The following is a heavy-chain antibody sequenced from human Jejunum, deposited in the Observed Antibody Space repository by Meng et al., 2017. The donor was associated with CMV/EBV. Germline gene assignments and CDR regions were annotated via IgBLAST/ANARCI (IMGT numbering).Heavy chain of an antibody. D-gene: IGHD2-8*01. V-gene: IGHV1-2*06. CDR3: ARDEGTSASSDY. CDR2: INPHNGAT. Sequence: SCKASGYTFTDYYLHWVRHAPGQGLEWMGRINPHNGATDYAQKFQGSVTLTRVTSINTAYMELSRLTSDDTAIYYCARDEGTSASSDYWGQGSLVTVSS. CDR1: GYTFTDYY. J-gene: IGHJ4*02.